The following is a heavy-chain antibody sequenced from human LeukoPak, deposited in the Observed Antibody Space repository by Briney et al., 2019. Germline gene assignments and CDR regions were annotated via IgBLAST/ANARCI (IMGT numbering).Heavy chain of an antibody. CDR3: ARVDYDILTSYYYYYMDV. CDR2: INWNGGST. CDR1: GFTSDDYG. Sequence: GGSLRLSCAASGFTSDDYGMSWVRQAPGKGLEWVSGINWNGGSTGYADSVKGRFTISRDNAKNSLYLQMDSLRAEDTALYYCARVDYDILTSYYYYYMDVWGKGTTVTVSS. J-gene: IGHJ6*03. D-gene: IGHD3-9*01. V-gene: IGHV3-20*04.